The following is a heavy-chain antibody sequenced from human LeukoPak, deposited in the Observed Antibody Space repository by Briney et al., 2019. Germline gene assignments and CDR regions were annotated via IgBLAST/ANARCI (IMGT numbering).Heavy chain of an antibody. CDR3: ARAPTGGYYYYYYMDV. D-gene: IGHD1-14*01. V-gene: IGHV4-39*01. CDR2: IYYSGST. Sequence: SETLSLTCTVSGGSISSSSYYWGWIRQPPGKGLEWIGSIYYSGSTYYNPSLKSRVTISVDTSKNQFSLKLSSVTAADTAVYYCARAPTGGYYYYYYMDVWGKGTTVTVSS. J-gene: IGHJ6*03. CDR1: GGSISSSSYY.